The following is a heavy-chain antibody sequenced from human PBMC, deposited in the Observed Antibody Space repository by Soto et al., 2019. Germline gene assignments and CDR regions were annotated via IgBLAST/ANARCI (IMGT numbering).Heavy chain of an antibody. Sequence: SETLSLTCSVSGGSVSRRGFYWTWIRQPPGKGLEWIGYMAFDGRTNYNPSLESRVTISQDTSKNQFYLKLGSVTAVDTAMYYCARLPDISGWPFDFWGQGTLVTVSS. J-gene: IGHJ4*02. CDR3: ARLPDISGWPFDF. D-gene: IGHD6-19*01. V-gene: IGHV4-61*08. CDR2: MAFDGRT. CDR1: GGSVSRRGFY.